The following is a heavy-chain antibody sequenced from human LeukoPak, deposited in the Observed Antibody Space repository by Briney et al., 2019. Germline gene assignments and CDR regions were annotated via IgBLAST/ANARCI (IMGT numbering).Heavy chain of an antibody. CDR1: GYTFTGYY. D-gene: IGHD5-18*01. Sequence: GASVKVSCKASGYTFTGYYVHWVRQAPGQGLEWMGWINPNSGGTNYAQKFQGRVTMTRDTSISTAYMELSRLRSDDTAVYYCARDNFYSYGPYYYYYHMDVWGKGTTVTVSS. CDR2: INPNSGGT. V-gene: IGHV1-2*02. CDR3: ARDNFYSYGPYYYYYHMDV. J-gene: IGHJ6*03.